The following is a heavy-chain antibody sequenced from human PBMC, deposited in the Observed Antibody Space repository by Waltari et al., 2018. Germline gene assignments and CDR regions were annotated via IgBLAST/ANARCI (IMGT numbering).Heavy chain of an antibody. CDR2: IYYSGRT. CDR3: ARHEAYSSGWYTAFDI. CDR1: GGSISSSSYY. V-gene: IGHV4-39*01. D-gene: IGHD6-19*01. Sequence: QLQLQESGPGLVKPSETLSLTCTVSGGSISSSSYYWGWIRQPPGQGLEWIGSIYYSGRTDYNPTLKSRVTISVDTSKNQFSLKLSSVTAADTAVYYCARHEAYSSGWYTAFDICGQGTMVTVSS. J-gene: IGHJ3*02.